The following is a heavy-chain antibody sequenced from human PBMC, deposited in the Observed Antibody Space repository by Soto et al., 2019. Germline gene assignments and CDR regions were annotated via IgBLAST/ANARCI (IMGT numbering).Heavy chain of an antibody. D-gene: IGHD3-10*01. CDR2: ISGSGGST. J-gene: IGHJ4*02. V-gene: IGHV3-23*01. Sequence: GGSLRLSCAASGFTFSSYAMSWVRQAPGKGLEWVSAISGSGGSTYYADSVKGRFTISRDNSKNTLYLQMNSLRAEDAAVYYCLKDQQYHNYYFDYCGQLTLVLVSA. CDR3: LKDQQYHNYYFDY. CDR1: GFTFSSYA.